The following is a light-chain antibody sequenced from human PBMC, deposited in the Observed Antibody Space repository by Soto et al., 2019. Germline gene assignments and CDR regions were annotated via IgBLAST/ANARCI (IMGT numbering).Light chain of an antibody. J-gene: IGLJ3*02. CDR3: LLYHGAAQV. CDR1: TGAVTSDYY. CDR2: STY. Sequence: QTVVTQEPSLTVSPGGTVTLTCASSTGAVTSDYYPNWLQQKPGQAPRSLIHSTYTRHFWTPARFSGSLLGGKAALTVSDVQPEDEADYYCLLYHGAAQVVGGGTKVTVL. V-gene: IGLV7-43*01.